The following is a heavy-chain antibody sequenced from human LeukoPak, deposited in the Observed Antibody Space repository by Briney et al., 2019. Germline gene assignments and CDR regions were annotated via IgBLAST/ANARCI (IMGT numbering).Heavy chain of an antibody. J-gene: IGHJ4*02. CDR3: ARGGGRYYGSGSYFPYYFDY. V-gene: IGHV3-13*04. D-gene: IGHD3-10*01. CDR1: GFTFSSYD. CDR2: IGTAGDT. Sequence: GGSLRLSCAASGFTFSSYDMHWVRQATGKGLEWVSAIGTAGDTYYPGSVKGRFTISRENAKNSLYLQMNSLRAGDTAVYYCARGGGRYYGSGSYFPYYFDYWGQGTLVTVSS.